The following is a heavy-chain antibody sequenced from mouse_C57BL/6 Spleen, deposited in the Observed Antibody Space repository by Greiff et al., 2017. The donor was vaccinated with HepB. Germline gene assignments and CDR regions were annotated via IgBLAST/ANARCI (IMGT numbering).Heavy chain of an antibody. V-gene: IGHV1-39*01. CDR3: ARPHTTVGGYAMDY. D-gene: IGHD1-1*01. CDR1: GYSFTDYN. J-gene: IGHJ4*01. CDR2: INPNYGTT. Sequence: EVKLMESGPELVKPGASVKISCKASGYSFTDYNMNWVKQSNGKSLEWIGVINPNYGTTSYNQKFKGKATLTVDQSSSTAYMQLNSLTSEDSAVYYCARPHTTVGGYAMDYWGQGTSVTVSS.